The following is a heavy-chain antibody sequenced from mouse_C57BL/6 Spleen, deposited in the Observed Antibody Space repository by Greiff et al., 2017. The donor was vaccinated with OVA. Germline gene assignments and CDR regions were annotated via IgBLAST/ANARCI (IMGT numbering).Heavy chain of an antibody. CDR1: GYTFTSYW. J-gene: IGHJ1*03. D-gene: IGHD2-2*01. Sequence: QVQLQQPGAELVKPGASVKVSCKASGYTFTSYWMHWVKQRPGQGLEWIGRINPSDSDTNYNQKFKGKATWTVDKSSSTAYMQLSSLTSEDSAVYYWAIYYGYSYWYFDFWGTGTTVTVSS. V-gene: IGHV1-74*01. CDR3: AIYYGYSYWYFDF. CDR2: INPSDSDT.